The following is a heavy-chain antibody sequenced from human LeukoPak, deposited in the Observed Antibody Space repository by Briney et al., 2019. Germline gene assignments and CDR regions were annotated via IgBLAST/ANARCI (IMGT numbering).Heavy chain of an antibody. CDR3: SSNYYSGYYYYGMDD. CDR2: ISSSGSTI. Sequence: GGSLRLSCATSGFSFSSYEVAWNCQAQGTGLELVSYISSSGSTIYYADSVKGRFTISRDNAKNSLYLQMNSLRAEDPAVYDCSSNYYSGYYYYGMDDWGQGTTVTVSS. CDR1: GFSFSSYE. D-gene: IGHD3-10*01. J-gene: IGHJ6*02. V-gene: IGHV3-48*03.